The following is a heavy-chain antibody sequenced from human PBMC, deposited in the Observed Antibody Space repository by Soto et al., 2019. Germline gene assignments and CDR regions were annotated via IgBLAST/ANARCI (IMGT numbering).Heavy chain of an antibody. J-gene: IGHJ3*02. CDR3: AKDHGITMVRELFPAFDI. D-gene: IGHD3-10*01. Sequence: GGSLRLSCAASGFTFSSYAMSWVRQAPGKGLEWVSAISGSGGSTYYADSVKGRFTISRDNSKNTLYLQMNSLRAEDTAVYYCAKDHGITMVRELFPAFDIWGQGTMVTVSS. CDR1: GFTFSSYA. CDR2: ISGSGGST. V-gene: IGHV3-23*01.